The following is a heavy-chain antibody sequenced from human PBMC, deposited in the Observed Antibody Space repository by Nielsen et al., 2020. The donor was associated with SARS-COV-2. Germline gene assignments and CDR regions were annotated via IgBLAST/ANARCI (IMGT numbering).Heavy chain of an antibody. CDR1: GFTFTDYY. V-gene: IGHV3-11*06. Sequence: GESLKISCAASGFTFTDYYMSWIRQAPGKGLQWVAYISPSSTYTNYADSVKGRFTISRDNAKNSLYLQMNSLRAEDTAVYYCARGAQDIVLMVYYYYGMDVWGQGTTVTVSS. CDR2: ISPSSTYT. CDR3: ARGAQDIVLMVYYYYGMDV. J-gene: IGHJ6*02. D-gene: IGHD2-8*01.